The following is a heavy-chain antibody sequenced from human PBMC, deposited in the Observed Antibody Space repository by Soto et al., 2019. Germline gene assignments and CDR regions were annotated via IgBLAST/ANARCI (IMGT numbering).Heavy chain of an antibody. V-gene: IGHV1-46*01. CDR3: ARVYSGYDLYFDY. CDR2: INPSGGST. CDR1: GYTFTSYY. D-gene: IGHD5-12*01. Sequence: QVQLVQSGAEVKKPGASVKVSCKASGYTFTSYYMHWVRQAPGQGLEWMGIINPSGGSTSYAQKCQGRVTMTRDTSTSTVYMELSSLRSEDTAVFYCARVYSGYDLYFDYWGQGTLVTVSS. J-gene: IGHJ4*02.